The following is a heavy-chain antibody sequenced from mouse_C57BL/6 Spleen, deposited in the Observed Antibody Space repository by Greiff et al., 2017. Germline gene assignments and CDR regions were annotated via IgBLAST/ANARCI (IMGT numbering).Heavy chain of an antibody. Sequence: QVQLPQSGAELVKPGASVKISCKASGYAFSSYWMNWVKQRPGKGLEWIGQIYPGDGDTNYNGKFKGKATLTADKSSSTAYMQLSSLTSEDSAVYFCARSGGGYAMDYWGQGTSVTVSS. J-gene: IGHJ4*01. CDR3: ARSGGGYAMDY. V-gene: IGHV1-80*01. CDR1: GYAFSSYW. D-gene: IGHD3-1*01. CDR2: IYPGDGDT.